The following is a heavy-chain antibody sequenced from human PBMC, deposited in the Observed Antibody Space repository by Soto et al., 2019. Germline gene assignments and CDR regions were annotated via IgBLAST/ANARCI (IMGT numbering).Heavy chain of an antibody. J-gene: IGHJ5*01. Sequence: SETLSLTCSGSGDSISTVDYFWAWIRQPSGQALEYIGYIYKSTTTYYNPSFESRVAISLDTSKSQFSLNVTSVTAADTAVYFCARGRYCLTGRCFPNWFDSWGQGTLVTVPS. V-gene: IGHV4-30-4*01. CDR3: ARGRYCLTGRCFPNWFDS. CDR2: IYKSTTT. D-gene: IGHD2-15*01. CDR1: GDSISTVDYF.